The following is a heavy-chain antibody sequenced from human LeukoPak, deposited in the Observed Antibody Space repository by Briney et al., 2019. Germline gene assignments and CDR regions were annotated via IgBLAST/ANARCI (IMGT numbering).Heavy chain of an antibody. CDR1: GYTFTSYY. Sequence: ASVKVSCKASGYTFTSYYMHWVRQAPGQGLEWMGIINPSGGSTSYAQKFQGRVTMTTDTSTSTAYMELRNLRSDDTAVYYCARGGFRGVTEFDYWGQGTLVTVSS. D-gene: IGHD3-10*01. CDR2: INPSGGST. J-gene: IGHJ4*02. CDR3: ARGGFRGVTEFDY. V-gene: IGHV1-46*01.